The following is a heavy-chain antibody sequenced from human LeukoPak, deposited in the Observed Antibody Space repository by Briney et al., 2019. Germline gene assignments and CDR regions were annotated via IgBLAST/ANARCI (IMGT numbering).Heavy chain of an antibody. J-gene: IGHJ4*02. V-gene: IGHV1-18*01. CDR3: AREYYDYYEGFDY. CDR1: GYTFTSYD. D-gene: IGHD3-22*01. CDR2: ISAYIGNT. Sequence: ASVKVSCKASGYTFTSYDISWLRQAPGQGLEWMGRISAYIGNTNYAQKLQGRVTMTTDTSTRTAYMELRSLRSDDTAVYFCAREYYDYYEGFDYWGQGTLVTVSS.